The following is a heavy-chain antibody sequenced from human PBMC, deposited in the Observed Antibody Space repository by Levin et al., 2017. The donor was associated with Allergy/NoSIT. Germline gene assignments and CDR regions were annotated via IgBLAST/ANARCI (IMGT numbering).Heavy chain of an antibody. CDR2: IYYSGST. V-gene: IGHV4-59*01. CDR3: AGTIAVAGTGGEFYYYYYGMDV. Sequence: SETLSLTCTVSGGSISSYYWSWIRQPPGKGLEWIGYIYYSGSTNYNPSLKSRVTISVDTSKNQFSLKLSSVTAADTAVYYCAGTIAVAGTGGEFYYYYYGMDVWGQGTTVTVSS. CDR1: GGSISSYY. J-gene: IGHJ6*02. D-gene: IGHD6-19*01.